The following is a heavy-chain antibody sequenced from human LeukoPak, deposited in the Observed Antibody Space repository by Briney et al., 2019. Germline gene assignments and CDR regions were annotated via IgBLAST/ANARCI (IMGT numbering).Heavy chain of an antibody. J-gene: IGHJ5*02. V-gene: IGHV4-59*08. CDR2: IYYSGST. D-gene: IGHD2-2*01. Sequence: KPSETLSLTCTVSGGSISSYYWSWIRQPPGKGLEWIGYIYYSGSTNYNPSLKSRVTISVDTSKNQFSLKLGSVTAADTAVYYCARGRGTVDCSSTSCYWDWFDPWGQGTLVTVSS. CDR1: GGSISSYY. CDR3: ARGRGTVDCSSTSCYWDWFDP.